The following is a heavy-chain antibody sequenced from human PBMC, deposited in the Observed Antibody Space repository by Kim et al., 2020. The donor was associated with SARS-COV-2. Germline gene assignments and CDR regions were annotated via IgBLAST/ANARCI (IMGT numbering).Heavy chain of an antibody. Sequence: GGSLRLSCAASGFTFSSYWMSWIRQAPGKGLEWVANIKQDGSKKYYVDSVKGRFTISRVNSKNSLYLQMNSLKAEDTAVYYCVKGGTSTSPHHWGQGTLVTVSS. CDR3: VKGGTSTSPHH. D-gene: IGHD6-6*01. V-gene: IGHV3-7*03. CDR2: IKQDGSKK. J-gene: IGHJ4*02. CDR1: GFTFSSYW.